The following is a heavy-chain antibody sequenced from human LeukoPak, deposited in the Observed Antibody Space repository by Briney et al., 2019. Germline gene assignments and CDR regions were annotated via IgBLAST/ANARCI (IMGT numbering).Heavy chain of an antibody. CDR3: ARGASGWLSWFDP. V-gene: IGHV6-1*01. J-gene: IGHJ5*02. CDR2: TYYRSKWNN. CDR1: GDSVSSHTAA. D-gene: IGHD6-19*01. Sequence: SQTLSLTCAISGDSVSSHTAAWNWIRQSPSRGLEWLGTTYYRSKWNNDYAVSVKSRITINPDTSKNQFSLQLNSVAPEDTAVYYCARGASGWLSWFDPWGQGTLVTVSS.